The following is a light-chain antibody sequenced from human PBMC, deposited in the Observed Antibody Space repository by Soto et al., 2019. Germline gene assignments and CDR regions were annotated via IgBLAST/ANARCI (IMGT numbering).Light chain of an antibody. CDR3: QVWDSSNDHVV. Sequence: SSELTQPPSVSVAPGKTARITCGGNNIGSKSVHWYQQKPGQAPVLVIYYDSDRPSGIPERFSGSNSGNTATLTISRVEAGDEADFYCQVWDSSNDHVVFGGGTKVTVL. CDR1: NIGSKS. V-gene: IGLV3-21*04. CDR2: YDS. J-gene: IGLJ2*01.